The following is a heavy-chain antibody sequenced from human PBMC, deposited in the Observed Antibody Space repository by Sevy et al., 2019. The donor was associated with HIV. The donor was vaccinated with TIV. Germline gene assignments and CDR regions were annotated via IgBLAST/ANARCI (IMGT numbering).Heavy chain of an antibody. Sequence: GGSLRLSCAAPGFIFSGYWMTWVRQAPGKGLEWVANIKFDGSEKYYVDSVKGRFTISRDNAKNSLFLRMNSLRAADTAVYYCARGRYCSGGACYIDYWGQGTLVTVSS. CDR1: GFIFSGYW. D-gene: IGHD2-15*01. CDR3: ARGRYCSGGACYIDY. J-gene: IGHJ4*02. V-gene: IGHV3-7*01. CDR2: IKFDGSEK.